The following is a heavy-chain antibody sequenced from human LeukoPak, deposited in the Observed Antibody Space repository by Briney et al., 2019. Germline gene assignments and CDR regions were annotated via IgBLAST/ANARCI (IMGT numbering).Heavy chain of an antibody. V-gene: IGHV4-59*01. CDR3: ARDYSGTYSYNWFDP. D-gene: IGHD1-26*01. Sequence: PSETLSLTCTISGGSISSYYWSWIRQPPGKGLEWIGCIYYSGSTNYSPSLKSRVTMSVDTSKNQFSLKLSSVTAADTAVYYCARDYSGTYSYNWFDPWGQGTLVTVSS. J-gene: IGHJ5*02. CDR2: IYYSGST. CDR1: GGSISSYY.